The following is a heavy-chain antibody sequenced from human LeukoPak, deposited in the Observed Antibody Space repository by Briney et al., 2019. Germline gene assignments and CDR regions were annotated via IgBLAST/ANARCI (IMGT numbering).Heavy chain of an antibody. D-gene: IGHD1-26*01. CDR3: ARDGIEAATGVDY. J-gene: IGHJ4*02. Sequence: GGSLRLSCAASGFTFSSYWMSWVRQAPGKGLEWVANIKQDGSEKYYVDSVKGRFTISRDNAKNSLYLQMNSLRAEDTAVYYCARDGIEAATGVDYWGQGTLVTVSS. V-gene: IGHV3-7*01. CDR2: IKQDGSEK. CDR1: GFTFSSYW.